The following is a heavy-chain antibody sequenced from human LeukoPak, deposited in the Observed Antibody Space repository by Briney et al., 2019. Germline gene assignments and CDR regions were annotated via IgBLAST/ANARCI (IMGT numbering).Heavy chain of an antibody. CDR2: ISGSGGST. CDR3: AKPYDSSGYYLTDY. V-gene: IGHV3-23*01. CDR1: GFTFSSYA. J-gene: IGHJ4*02. Sequence: HPGGSLRLSCAASGFTFSSYAMGWVRQAPGKGLEWVSAISGSGGSTYYADSVKGRFTISRDNSKNTLYLQMNSLRAEDTAVYYCAKPYDSSGYYLTDYWGQGTLVTVSS. D-gene: IGHD3-22*01.